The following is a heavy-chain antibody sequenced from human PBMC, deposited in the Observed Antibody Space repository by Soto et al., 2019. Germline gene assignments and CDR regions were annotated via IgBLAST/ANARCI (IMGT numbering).Heavy chain of an antibody. D-gene: IGHD2-15*01. CDR2: ISWNSGSI. Sequence: EVQLVESGGGLVQPGRSLRLSCAASGFTFDDYAMHWVRQAPGKGLEWVSGISWNSGSIGYADSVKGRFTISRDNAKNSLYLQMNSLRAEDTALYYCAKSRAGEGYCSGGSCLFDYWGQGTLVTVSS. CDR1: GFTFDDYA. CDR3: AKSRAGEGYCSGGSCLFDY. V-gene: IGHV3-9*01. J-gene: IGHJ4*02.